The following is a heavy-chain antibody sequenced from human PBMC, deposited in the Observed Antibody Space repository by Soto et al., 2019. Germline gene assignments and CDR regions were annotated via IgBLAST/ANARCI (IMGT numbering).Heavy chain of an antibody. V-gene: IGHV1-8*01. Sequence: QAQLVQSGAEVKKPGASVKVSCKASGYTFTSYDINWVRQAPGQGLEWLGWMDPNSGSTGYAQNFQGRVTMTRNISINTAHTERSSLRSEDTAVYYCARERKFDFWRKGLDVWGQGTTVTVSS. J-gene: IGHJ6*02. D-gene: IGHD3-3*01. CDR2: MDPNSGST. CDR1: GYTFTSYD. CDR3: ARERKFDFWRKGLDV.